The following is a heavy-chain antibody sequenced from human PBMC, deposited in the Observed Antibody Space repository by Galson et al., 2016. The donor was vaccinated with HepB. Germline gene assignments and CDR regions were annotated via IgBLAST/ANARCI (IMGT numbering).Heavy chain of an antibody. V-gene: IGHV2-70*01. CDR3: ARTPRYCRGDGGDCFDI. D-gene: IGHD2-21*01. CDR1: GFSLRTNGMC. CDR2: IDWDNNE. Sequence: PALVKPTQTLTLTCTFSGFSLRTNGMCVSWIRQPPGKALEWLAHIDWDNNEYRSPSLRTRLTISKDTSKNQVGLTMTNLDPEDTATYYCARTPRYCRGDGGDCFDIWGQGTMVTVSS. J-gene: IGHJ3*02.